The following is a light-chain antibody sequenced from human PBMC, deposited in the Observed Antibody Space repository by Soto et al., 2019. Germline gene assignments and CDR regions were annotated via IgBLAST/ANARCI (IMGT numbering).Light chain of an antibody. CDR2: EAS. V-gene: IGKV3-11*01. CDR1: QSVGNN. Sequence: EIVLTQSPATLSLPPGERATLSCRASQSVGNNLAWYQQKPGQAPGLLIYEASTRATGIPARFSGSGSGTDFTLTISSLEPEDFAVYYCQQHANWPLTFGGGTKVEIK. CDR3: QQHANWPLT. J-gene: IGKJ4*01.